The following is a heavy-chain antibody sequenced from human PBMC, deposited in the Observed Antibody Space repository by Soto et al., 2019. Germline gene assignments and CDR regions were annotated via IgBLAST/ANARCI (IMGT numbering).Heavy chain of an antibody. J-gene: IGHJ6*02. CDR3: ARKCGAHSLGSLASGGMDV. D-gene: IGHD3-16*02. V-gene: IGHV3-30-3*01. CDR2: ISYDGSNK. Sequence: WIRKKTNKGLEWVAVISYDGSNKYYADSVKGRFTISRDNSKNTLYLQMNSLRAEDTAVYYCARKCGAHSLGSLASGGMDVLGQGTTVTVFS.